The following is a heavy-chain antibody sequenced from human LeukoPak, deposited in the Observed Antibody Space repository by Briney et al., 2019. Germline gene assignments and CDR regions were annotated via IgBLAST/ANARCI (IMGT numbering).Heavy chain of an antibody. J-gene: IGHJ6*03. CDR2: INPNSGGT. Sequence: ASVKVSCKTSGYTFTGYYMHWVRQAPGQGLEWMGWINPNSGGTNYAQKFQGRVTMTRDTSISTAYMELSSLRSEDTAVYYCASFVDRTNGRRQYSSSWYGGSGYYYYYYTDVWGKGTTVTISS. CDR3: ASFVDRTNGRRQYSSSWYGGSGYYYYYYTDV. V-gene: IGHV1-2*02. D-gene: IGHD6-13*01. CDR1: GYTFTGYY.